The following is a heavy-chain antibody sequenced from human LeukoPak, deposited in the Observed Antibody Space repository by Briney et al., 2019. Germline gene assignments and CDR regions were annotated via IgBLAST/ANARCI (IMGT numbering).Heavy chain of an antibody. CDR2: IYYSGST. CDR3: ARSPSLYFDY. V-gene: IGHV4-30-4*01. Sequence: SQTLSLTCTVSGGSISSGDYYWSWLRQPPGKGLVWIVYIYYSGSTYYNPSLKSRVTISVDTSKNQFSLKLSSVTAADTAVYYCARSPSLYFDYWGQGTLVTVSS. CDR1: GGSISSGDYY. J-gene: IGHJ4*02.